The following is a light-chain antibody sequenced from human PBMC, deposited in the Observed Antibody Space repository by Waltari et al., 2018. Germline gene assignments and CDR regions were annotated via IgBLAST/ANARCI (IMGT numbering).Light chain of an antibody. J-gene: IGKJ1*01. CDR1: QSIGIY. V-gene: IGKV3-20*01. CDR2: HAS. Sequence: EIVLTQSPGTLSLSPGESATLSCRASQSIGIYLAWYQQKPGQAPGLLMYHASSRATGIPDRFSGSGSGTDFSLTISRLEPEDFAVYYCQKYESLPATFGQGTKVEIK. CDR3: QKYESLPAT.